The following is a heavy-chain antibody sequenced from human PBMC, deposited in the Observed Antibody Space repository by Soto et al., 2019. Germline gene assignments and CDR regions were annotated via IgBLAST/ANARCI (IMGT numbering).Heavy chain of an antibody. CDR2: ISYDGSNK. V-gene: IGHV3-30-3*01. Sequence: PGGSLRLSCAASGFTFSSYAMHWVRQAPGKGLEWVAVISYDGSNKYYADSVKGRFTISRDNSKNTLYLQMNSLRAEDTAVYCCARVHTYYYDSSGYYYDYWGQGTLVTVSS. CDR3: ARVHTYYYDSSGYYYDY. J-gene: IGHJ4*02. CDR1: GFTFSSYA. D-gene: IGHD3-22*01.